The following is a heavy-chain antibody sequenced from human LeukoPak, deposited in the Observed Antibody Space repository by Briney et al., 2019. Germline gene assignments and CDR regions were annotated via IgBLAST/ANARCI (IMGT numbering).Heavy chain of an antibody. J-gene: IGHJ4*02. D-gene: IGHD3-10*01. CDR2: INYSGRT. Sequence: SETLSLTCSVSGDSNSDYYWSWIRQPPGKGLEWIGYINYSGRTDYNPSLKSRVTISVDTSKNQFSLKLTSVTAADTAVYYCARQTRDGSGSRGYSFDFWGQGTLVTVSS. CDR3: ARQTRDGSGSRGYSFDF. V-gene: IGHV4-59*01. CDR1: GDSNSDYY.